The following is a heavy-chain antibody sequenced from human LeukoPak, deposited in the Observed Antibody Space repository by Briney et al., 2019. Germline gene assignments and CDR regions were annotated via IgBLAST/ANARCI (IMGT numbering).Heavy chain of an antibody. CDR2: IKQDGSEK. CDR1: GFTFSSYW. Sequence: PGGSLRLSCAASGFTFSSYWMSWVRRAPGKGLEWAANIKQDGSEKYYVDSVKGRFTISRDNAKNSLYLQMNSLRAEDTAVYYCARMYYYDSSGEGYWGQGTLVTVSS. CDR3: ARMYYYDSSGEGY. J-gene: IGHJ4*02. V-gene: IGHV3-7*01. D-gene: IGHD3-22*01.